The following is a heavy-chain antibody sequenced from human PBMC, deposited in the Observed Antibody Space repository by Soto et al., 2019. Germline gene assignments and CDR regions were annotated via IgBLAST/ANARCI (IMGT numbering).Heavy chain of an antibody. J-gene: IGHJ3*02. CDR2: ISAYNGNT. Sequence: GASVKVSCKASGYTFTSYGISWVRQAPGQGLEWMGWISAYNGNTNYAQKLQGRVTMTTDTSTSTAYMELRSLRSDDTAVYYCARDREYSDTSGYYDPAAYDAFDIWGQVTMVTVSS. CDR3: ARDREYSDTSGYYDPAAYDAFDI. V-gene: IGHV1-18*01. CDR1: GYTFTSYG. D-gene: IGHD3-22*01.